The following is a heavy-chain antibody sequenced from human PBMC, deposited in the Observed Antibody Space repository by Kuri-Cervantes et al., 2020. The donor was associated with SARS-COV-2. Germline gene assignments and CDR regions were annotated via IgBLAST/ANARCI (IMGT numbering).Heavy chain of an antibody. Sequence: SETLSLTCAVYGGSFSGYYWSWIRQPPGKGLEWIGEINHSGSTNYNPSLKSRVTISVDTSKNQFSLKLSSVTAADTAVYYCARRSGIRYWYFDLWGRGTLVTAPQ. CDR3: ARRSGIRYWYFDL. CDR1: GGSFSGYY. D-gene: IGHD3-10*01. CDR2: INHSGST. V-gene: IGHV4-34*01. J-gene: IGHJ2*01.